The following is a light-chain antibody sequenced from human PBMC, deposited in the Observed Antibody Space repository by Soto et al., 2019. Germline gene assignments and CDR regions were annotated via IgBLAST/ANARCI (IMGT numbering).Light chain of an antibody. CDR3: QHYNSYSEA. J-gene: IGKJ1*01. CDR2: AAS. Sequence: IQMTQSPSSLSASVGDRVTITCRASQGIRNDLGWYQQEPGKAPKLLIYAASSLESGVPSRFSGSGSGTEFTLTISSLQPDDFATYYCQHYNSYSEAFGQGTKVDIK. V-gene: IGKV1-17*01. CDR1: QGIRND.